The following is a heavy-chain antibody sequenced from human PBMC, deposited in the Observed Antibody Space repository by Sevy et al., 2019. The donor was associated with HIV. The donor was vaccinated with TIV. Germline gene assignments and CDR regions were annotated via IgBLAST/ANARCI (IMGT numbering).Heavy chain of an antibody. J-gene: IGHJ6*02. CDR1: GYTFTSYG. CDR2: ISAYNGNT. CDR3: ARAFPGIAAAGTGNGMDV. Sequence: ASVKVSCKASGYTFTSYGISWVRQAPGQRLEWMGWISAYNGNTNYAQKLQGRVTMTTDTSTSTAYMELRSLRSDDTAVYYCARAFPGIAAAGTGNGMDVWGQGTTVTVSS. D-gene: IGHD6-13*01. V-gene: IGHV1-18*01.